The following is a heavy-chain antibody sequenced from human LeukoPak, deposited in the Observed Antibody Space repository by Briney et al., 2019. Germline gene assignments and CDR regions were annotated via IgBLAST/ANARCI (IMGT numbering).Heavy chain of an antibody. Sequence: PSETLSLTCAVYGGSFSGYYWSWIRQPPGKGLEWIGEINHSGSTNYNPSLKSRVTISVDTSKNQFSLKLSSVTAADTAVYYCARALHSYDSSGHWDYWGQGTLVTVSS. J-gene: IGHJ4*02. CDR3: ARALHSYDSSGHWDY. D-gene: IGHD3-22*01. CDR1: GGSFSGYY. V-gene: IGHV4-34*01. CDR2: INHSGST.